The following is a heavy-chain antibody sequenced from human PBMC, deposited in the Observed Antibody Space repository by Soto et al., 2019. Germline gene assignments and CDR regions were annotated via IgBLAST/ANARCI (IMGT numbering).Heavy chain of an antibody. CDR2: ISYDGSNK. CDR1: GFTFSSYG. Sequence: QVQLVESGGGVVQPGRSLRLSCAASGFTFSSYGMHWVRQAPGKGLEWVAVISYDGSNKYYADSVKGRFTISRDNSKNTLYLQMNSLRAEDPAVYYCAKDGPVAGKDYYYYGMDVWGQGTTVTVSS. V-gene: IGHV3-30*18. D-gene: IGHD6-19*01. J-gene: IGHJ6*02. CDR3: AKDGPVAGKDYYYYGMDV.